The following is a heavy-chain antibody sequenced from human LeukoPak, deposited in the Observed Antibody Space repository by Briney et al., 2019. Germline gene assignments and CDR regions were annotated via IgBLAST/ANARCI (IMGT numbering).Heavy chain of an antibody. CDR2: INHSGST. CDR1: GGSFSGYY. J-gene: IGHJ2*01. CDR3: ATATPFGLDL. V-gene: IGHV4-34*01. D-gene: IGHD3-16*01. Sequence: SETLSLTCAVYGGSFSGYYWSWIRQPPGKGLEWIGEINHSGSTNYNPSLKSRVTISVDTSKNQFSLKLSSVTAADTAVYYCATATPFGLDLWGRGTLVTVSS.